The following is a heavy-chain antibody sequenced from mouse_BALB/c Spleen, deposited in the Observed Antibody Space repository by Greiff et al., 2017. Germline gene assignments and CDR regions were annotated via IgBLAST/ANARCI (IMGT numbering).Heavy chain of an antibody. CDR2: ISDGGSYT. CDR3: ARVEDDDAMDY. D-gene: IGHD2-3*01. CDR1: GFSFRDYY. V-gene: IGHV5-4*02. Sequence: EVKLVDSGGGLVKPGRSLSLTCAVSGFSFRDYYMHWVRQTPEKRLEWVATISDGGSYTYYPDIVTGRFIISRDNAKHNLYLHMSILKSEDTAMYYCARVEDDDAMDYWGQGTSVTVSS. J-gene: IGHJ4*01.